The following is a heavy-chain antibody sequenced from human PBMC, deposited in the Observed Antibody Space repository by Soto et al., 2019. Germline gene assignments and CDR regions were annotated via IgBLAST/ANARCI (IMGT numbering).Heavy chain of an antibody. D-gene: IGHD3-9*01. V-gene: IGHV3-9*01. Sequence: EVQLVESGGGLVQSGKSLRLSCAASGLTFDDYAMHWVRQAPGKDLEWVSGISWNSGSIGYADSVKGRFTISRDNAKTSLYLKMNSLRAGDTALYYCASGRGYDILTGYYPYFDYWGQGTLVTVSS. CDR2: ISWNSGSI. CDR3: ASGRGYDILTGYYPYFDY. CDR1: GLTFDDYA. J-gene: IGHJ4*02.